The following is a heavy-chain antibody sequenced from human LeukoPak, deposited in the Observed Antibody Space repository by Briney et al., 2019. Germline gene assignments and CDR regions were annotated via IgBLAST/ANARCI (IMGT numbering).Heavy chain of an antibody. V-gene: IGHV4-59*01. Sequence: SETLSLTRTVSVGSISSYYWSWIRQPPGKGLEWMGYIYYSGSTNYNPSLKRRVTISVDTSKNQFSLKLSSVTAADTAVYYCARHSSSWYDNYYYYYGMDVWGQGTTVTVSS. CDR2: IYYSGST. CDR3: ARHSSSWYDNYYYYYGMDV. J-gene: IGHJ6*02. D-gene: IGHD6-13*01. CDR1: VGSISSYY.